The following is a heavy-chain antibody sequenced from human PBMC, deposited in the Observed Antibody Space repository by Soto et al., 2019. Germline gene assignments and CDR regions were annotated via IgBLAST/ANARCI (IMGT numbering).Heavy chain of an antibody. D-gene: IGHD1-20*01. CDR1: GGSISSGGYY. CDR3: ARRAVVAVTGSLDNWLDP. CDR2: IYYSGST. Sequence: SGTLSLTCTVSGGSISSGGYYWSWIRQHPGKGLEWIGYIYYSGSTYYNPSLKSRVTISVDTSKNQFSLKLSSVTAADTAVYYCARRAVVAVTGSLDNWLDPWGQGILVTVSS. V-gene: IGHV4-31*03. J-gene: IGHJ5*02.